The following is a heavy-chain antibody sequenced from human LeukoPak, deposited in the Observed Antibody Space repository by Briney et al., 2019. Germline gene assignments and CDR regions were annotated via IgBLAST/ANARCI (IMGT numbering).Heavy chain of an antibody. V-gene: IGHV3-21*01. Sequence: GGSLRLSCAASGFTFTTYSMNWVRQAPGKGLEWVSSIDSTSGYIYYADSVKGRFTISRDNAKNTLYLQMNNLRAEDTAIYYCATDSYVSGSYYRLFYWGQGTLVTVSS. CDR2: IDSTSGYI. CDR1: GFTFTTYS. D-gene: IGHD3-10*01. J-gene: IGHJ4*02. CDR3: ATDSYVSGSYYRLFY.